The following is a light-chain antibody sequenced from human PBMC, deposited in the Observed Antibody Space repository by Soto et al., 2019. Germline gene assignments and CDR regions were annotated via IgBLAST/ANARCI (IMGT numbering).Light chain of an antibody. CDR3: QHYNSYSEA. V-gene: IGKV1-5*03. CDR2: KAS. CDR1: QSISSW. J-gene: IGKJ1*01. Sequence: DIQVPLSPSTLCGSVGDRVTITCRPSQSISSWLNWYQQKPGKAPKLLIYKASTLKSGVPSRFSGSGSGTEFTLTISSLQPDDFATYYCQHYNSYSEAFGQGTKVDIK.